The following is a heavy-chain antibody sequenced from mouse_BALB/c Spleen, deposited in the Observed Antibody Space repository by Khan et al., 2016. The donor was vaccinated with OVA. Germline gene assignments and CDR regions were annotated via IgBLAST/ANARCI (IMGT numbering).Heavy chain of an antibody. J-gene: IGHJ3*01. D-gene: IGHD2-10*02. CDR1: GYTFTSYF. Sequence: QVQLQQSGPELVKPGASVRISCKASGYTFTSYFIHWVKQRPGQRLEWIGWIYPGNVNTEYNERFTGKATPTADNSSSTPYMQLSSLTSEDAGVYFCARAGYGSFAYWGQGTLVTVSA. CDR3: ARAGYGSFAY. V-gene: IGHV1S56*01. CDR2: IYPGNVNT.